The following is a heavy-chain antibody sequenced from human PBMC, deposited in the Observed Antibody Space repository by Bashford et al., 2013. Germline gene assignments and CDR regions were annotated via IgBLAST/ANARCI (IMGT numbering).Heavy chain of an antibody. V-gene: IGHV3-33*08. CDR1: GFTFSSYG. CDR2: IWYDGSNK. D-gene: IGHD3-10*01. CDR3: ARGGLLGFLVPFDY. Sequence: GGSLRLSCAASGFTFSSYGMHWVRQAPGKGLEWVAVIWYDGSNKYYADSVKGRFTISRDNSKNTLYLQMNSLRAEDTAVYYCARGGLLGFLVPFDYWGQGTLVTVSS. J-gene: IGHJ4*02.